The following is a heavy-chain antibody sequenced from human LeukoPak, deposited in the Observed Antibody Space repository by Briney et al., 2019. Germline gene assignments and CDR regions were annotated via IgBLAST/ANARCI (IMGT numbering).Heavy chain of an antibody. J-gene: IGHJ3*02. CDR3: AREDFGVVIPKGI. CDR1: GFTFSDYY. D-gene: IGHD3-3*01. Sequence: LRLSCEASGFTFSDYYMSWIRQAPWKGLEWIGSIYYSGSTYYNPSLKSRVTISVDTSKNQFSLKLSSVTAADTAVYYCAREDFGVVIPKGIWGQGTMVTVSS. CDR2: IYYSGST. V-gene: IGHV4-38-2*02.